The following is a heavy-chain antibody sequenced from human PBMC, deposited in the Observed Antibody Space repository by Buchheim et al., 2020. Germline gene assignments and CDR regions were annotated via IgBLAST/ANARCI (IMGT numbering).Heavy chain of an antibody. Sequence: QVQLVESGGGLVKPGGSLRLSCAASGFTFSDYYMSWIRQAPGKGLEWVSYISSSSSYTNYADSVKGRFTISRDNAKNSLYLQMNSLRAEDTAVYYCARRGDYYGSGSYSGDYYGMDVWGQGTT. CDR2: ISSSSSYT. V-gene: IGHV3-11*06. CDR1: GFTFSDYY. D-gene: IGHD3-10*01. CDR3: ARRGDYYGSGSYSGDYYGMDV. J-gene: IGHJ6*02.